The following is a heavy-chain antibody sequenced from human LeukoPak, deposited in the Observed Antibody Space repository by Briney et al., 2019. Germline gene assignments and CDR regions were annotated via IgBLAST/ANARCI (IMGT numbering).Heavy chain of an antibody. V-gene: IGHV4-31*03. Sequence: SQTLSLTCTVSGDSNSRGGYYWSWIRQHPGKGLEWYGYIYYSGSTYYNPSLKSRVTISVDTSKNQFSLKLSSVTAADTAVYYCARVTYYYGSGSYRWFDPWGQGTLVTVSS. J-gene: IGHJ5*02. CDR2: IYYSGST. D-gene: IGHD3-10*01. CDR1: GDSNSRGGYY. CDR3: ARVTYYYGSGSYRWFDP.